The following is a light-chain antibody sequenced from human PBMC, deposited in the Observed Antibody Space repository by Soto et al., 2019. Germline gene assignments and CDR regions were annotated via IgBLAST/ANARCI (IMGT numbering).Light chain of an antibody. CDR3: QKANSFPIN. CDR2: AAS. CDR1: QDISTW. J-gene: IGKJ5*01. Sequence: DIQITQSPSSLSAFVGDRVTITCRASQDISTWLAWYQQKPGKAPELLIFAASVLQGGVPSRFSGSGSGTDFTLTISSLQPEDFATYYCQKANSFPINFGQGTRLEIK. V-gene: IGKV1-12*01.